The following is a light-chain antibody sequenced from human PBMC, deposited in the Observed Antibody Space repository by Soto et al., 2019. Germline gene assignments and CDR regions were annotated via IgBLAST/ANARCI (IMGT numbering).Light chain of an antibody. V-gene: IGKV3-20*01. CDR2: GAS. CDR3: QQYGSSPPYT. Sequence: EIVLTQSPGILSLSPGERATLSCRASQTVSSSYLAWYQQKPGQAPRLLIYGASNRATGIPDRFSASGSKTDFTLTISRLVPEDFAVYYCQQYGSSPPYTFGQGTKLEIK. J-gene: IGKJ2*01. CDR1: QTVSSSY.